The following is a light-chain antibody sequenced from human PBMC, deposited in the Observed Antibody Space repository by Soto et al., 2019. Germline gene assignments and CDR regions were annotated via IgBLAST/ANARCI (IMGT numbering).Light chain of an antibody. CDR3: SSYTASSTLL. J-gene: IGLJ1*01. CDR1: SSDVGGYNY. CDR2: EVS. Sequence: QSALTQPASVSGSPGQSITISCTGTSSDVGGYNYVSWSQQHPGKDPKLLISEVSNRPSGVSNRFSGSKSGNTASLTISGLQADDEADYYCSSYTASSTLLFGTGTKLTV. V-gene: IGLV2-14*03.